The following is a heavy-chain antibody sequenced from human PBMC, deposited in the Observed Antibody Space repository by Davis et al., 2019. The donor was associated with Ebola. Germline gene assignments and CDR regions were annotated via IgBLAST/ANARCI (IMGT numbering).Heavy chain of an antibody. CDR2: INAGNGNT. CDR3: ARLPYYDILTGYHNWFDP. CDR1: GYTFTSYA. D-gene: IGHD3-9*01. Sequence: AASVKVSCKASGYTFTSYAMHWVRQAPGQGLEWMGWINAGNGNTKYSQKFQGRVTITRDTSASTAYMELSSLRSEDTAVYYCARLPYYDILTGYHNWFDPWGQGTLVTVSS. V-gene: IGHV1-3*01. J-gene: IGHJ5*02.